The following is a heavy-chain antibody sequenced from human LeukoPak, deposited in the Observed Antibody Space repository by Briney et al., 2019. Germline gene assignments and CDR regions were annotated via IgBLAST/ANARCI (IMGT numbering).Heavy chain of an antibody. V-gene: IGHV1-69*05. Sequence: SVKVSXKASGGTFSSYAISWVRQAPGQGLEWMGRIIPIFDTANYAQKFQGRVTITTDESTSTAYMELSSLRSEDTAVYYCAIDRRRWGYSMDVWGKGTTVTVSS. J-gene: IGHJ6*03. CDR3: AIDRRRWGYSMDV. D-gene: IGHD5-18*01. CDR2: IIPIFDTA. CDR1: GGTFSSYA.